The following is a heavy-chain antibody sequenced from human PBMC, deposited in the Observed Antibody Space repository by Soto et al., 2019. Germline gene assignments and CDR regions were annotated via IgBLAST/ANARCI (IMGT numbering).Heavy chain of an antibody. CDR3: ARESGGATATLDYYYFYMDV. V-gene: IGHV1-2*04. J-gene: IGHJ6*03. D-gene: IGHD1-26*01. Sequence: QVQLVQSGAEVKEPGASVTVSCRASGDRFTDYYMHWVRQAPGQGLEWMGWINPNSGVTKYAQKFQGWVTMTRDTSIRTVYMQLSRLRFDDTAIYYCARESGGATATLDYYYFYMDVWGTGTTVPVSS. CDR2: INPNSGVT. CDR1: GDRFTDYY.